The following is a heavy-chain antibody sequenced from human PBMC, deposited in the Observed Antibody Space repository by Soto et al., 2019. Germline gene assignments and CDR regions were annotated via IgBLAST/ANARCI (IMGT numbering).Heavy chain of an antibody. CDR2: IDWDDDK. V-gene: IGHV2-70*17. CDR1: GFSLSTGKMS. CDR3: AQTKYTSPSGGGPDF. D-gene: IGHD6-6*01. J-gene: IGHJ4*02. Sequence: SGPTLVNPTQTLTLTCTFSGFSLSTGKMSVSWIRQPPGKALEWLARIDWDDDKFYNTSLKTRLTIAKDTAKNQVVLIMTNMDPVDTATYYCAQTKYTSPSGGGPDFWGQGAPVTVSS.